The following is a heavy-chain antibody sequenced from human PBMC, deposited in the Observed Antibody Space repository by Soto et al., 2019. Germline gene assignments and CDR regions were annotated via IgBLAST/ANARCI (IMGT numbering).Heavy chain of an antibody. CDR1: GYTFTSYY. Sequence: GASVKVSCKASGYTFTSYYMHWVRQAPGQGLEWMGIINPSGGSTSYAQKFQGRLTITADESTSTGYMELISLRSDDTAVYYCAREGSGYNFWGQGTQVTVSS. J-gene: IGHJ4*02. CDR2: INPSGGST. V-gene: IGHV1-46*01. D-gene: IGHD5-12*01. CDR3: AREGSGYNF.